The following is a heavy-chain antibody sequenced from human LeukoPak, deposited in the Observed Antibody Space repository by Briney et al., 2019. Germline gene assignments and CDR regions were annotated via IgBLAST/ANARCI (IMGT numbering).Heavy chain of an antibody. CDR3: AQVYDSSGYYVDY. D-gene: IGHD3-22*01. V-gene: IGHV4-30-4*01. J-gene: IGHJ4*02. Sequence: SQTLSLTCTVSGGSISSGSYYWSWIRQPPGKGLEWIGYIYYSGSTYYNPSLKSRVTISVDTSKNQFSLKLSSVTAADTAVYYCAQVYDSSGYYVDYWGQGTLVTVSS. CDR2: IYYSGST. CDR1: GGSISSGSYY.